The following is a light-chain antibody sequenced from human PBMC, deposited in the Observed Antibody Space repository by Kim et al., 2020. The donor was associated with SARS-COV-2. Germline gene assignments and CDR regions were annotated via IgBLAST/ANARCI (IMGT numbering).Light chain of an antibody. V-gene: IGKV4-1*01. Sequence: ANINCKASQSVFYSSHNRNYLAWYQHKPGQPPKLLIYWASTRESGVPDRFSGGGSGTDFTLTISSLQAEDVAVYYCQQYYAIPRTFGQGTKVDIK. J-gene: IGKJ1*01. CDR3: QQYYAIPRT. CDR1: QSVFYSSHNRNY. CDR2: WAS.